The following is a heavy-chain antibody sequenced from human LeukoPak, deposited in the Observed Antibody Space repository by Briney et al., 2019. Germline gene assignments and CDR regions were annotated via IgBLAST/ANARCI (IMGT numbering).Heavy chain of an antibody. J-gene: IGHJ1*01. V-gene: IGHV4-34*01. CDR1: GGSFSGYY. CDR2: INHSGST. Sequence: PSETLSLTCAVYGGSFSGYYWSWIRQPPGKGLEWIGEINHSGSTNYNPSLKSRVTISVDTSKKQFSPKLSSVTAADTAVYYCASGMIPFQEWGQGTLVIVSS. CDR3: ASGMIPFQE. D-gene: IGHD3-16*01.